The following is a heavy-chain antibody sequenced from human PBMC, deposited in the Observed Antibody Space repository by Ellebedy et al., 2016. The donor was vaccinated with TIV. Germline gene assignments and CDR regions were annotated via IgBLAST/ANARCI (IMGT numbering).Heavy chain of an antibody. CDR1: GDSINSGGRY. Sequence: LRLXXSVSGDSINSGGRYWSWIRQHPGKGLEWIGYISYTGISYYKSSLRSRVTISLDTSKSQFSLELASVTAADTAVYYCARDSKTVLGIDVWGQGTTVTVSS. D-gene: IGHD1-1*01. CDR2: ISYTGIS. J-gene: IGHJ6*02. V-gene: IGHV4-31*03. CDR3: ARDSKTVLGIDV.